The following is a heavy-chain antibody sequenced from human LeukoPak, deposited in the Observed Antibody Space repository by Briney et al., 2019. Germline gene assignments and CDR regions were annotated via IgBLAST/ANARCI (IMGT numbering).Heavy chain of an antibody. CDR3: ASFKQIIVVVPAANRVGWFDP. CDR1: GGSFSDYY. D-gene: IGHD2-2*01. V-gene: IGHV4-34*01. CDR2: INHSGST. J-gene: IGHJ5*02. Sequence: PSETLSLTCAVYGGSFSDYYWSWISQPPGKGLEWIGEINHSGSTNYNPSLKSRVSISVDTSKNQFSLKLSSVTAADTAVYYCASFKQIIVVVPAANRVGWFDPWGQGTLVTVSS.